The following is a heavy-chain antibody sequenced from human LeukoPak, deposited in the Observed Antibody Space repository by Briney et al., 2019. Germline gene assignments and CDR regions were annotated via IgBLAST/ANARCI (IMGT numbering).Heavy chain of an antibody. CDR2: ISGSGGST. CDR3: AKDLDDFWSGSQGDAFDI. CDR1: GFTFSDHY. V-gene: IGHV3-23*01. D-gene: IGHD3-3*01. J-gene: IGHJ3*02. Sequence: GGSLRLSCAASGFTFSDHYMDWVRQAPGKGLEWVSAISGSGGSTYYADSVKGRFTISRDNSKNTLYLQMNSLRAEDTAVYYCAKDLDDFWSGSQGDAFDIWGQGTMVTVSS.